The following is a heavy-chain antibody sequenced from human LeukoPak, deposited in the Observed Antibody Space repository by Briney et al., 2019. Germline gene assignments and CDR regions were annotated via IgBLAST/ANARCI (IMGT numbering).Heavy chain of an antibody. CDR3: AKDKSMVRELDY. V-gene: IGHV3-30*02. Sequence: GGSLRLSCVASGFTFSSYGMHWVRQAPGKGLEWVAFIRYDGTNKYYADSVKGRFTISRDNYKNTLYLKMNNLRAEDTAVYYCAKDKSMVRELDYWGQGNLVTASS. J-gene: IGHJ4*02. D-gene: IGHD3-10*01. CDR2: IRYDGTNK. CDR1: GFTFSSYG.